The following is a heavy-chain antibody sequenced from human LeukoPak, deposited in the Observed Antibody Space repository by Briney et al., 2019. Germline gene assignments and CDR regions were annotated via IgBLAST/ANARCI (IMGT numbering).Heavy chain of an antibody. J-gene: IGHJ3*02. D-gene: IGHD6-13*01. CDR3: AKGGSWYRVYGKNAFDI. Sequence: GGSLRLSCAASGFTFSSYAMSWVRQAPGKGLEWVSAISGSGGSTYYADSVKGRFTISRDNSKNTLYLQMNSLRAEDTAVYYCAKGGSWYRVYGKNAFDIWGQGTMVTVSS. CDR1: GFTFSSYA. CDR2: ISGSGGST. V-gene: IGHV3-23*01.